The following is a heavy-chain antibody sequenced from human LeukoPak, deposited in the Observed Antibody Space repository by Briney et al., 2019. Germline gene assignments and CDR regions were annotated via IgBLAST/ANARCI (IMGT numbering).Heavy chain of an antibody. J-gene: IGHJ4*02. CDR2: ISGSGGST. V-gene: IGHV3-23*01. CDR1: GFTFSSYA. Sequence: GGSLRLSCAASGFTFSSYAMSWVRQAPGKGLEWVSAISGSGGSTYYADSVKGRFTISSDNSKNTLYLQMNSLRAEDTAVYYCAKDRQGGPGTAEFDYWGQGTLVTVSS. D-gene: IGHD1-14*01. CDR3: AKDRQGGPGTAEFDY.